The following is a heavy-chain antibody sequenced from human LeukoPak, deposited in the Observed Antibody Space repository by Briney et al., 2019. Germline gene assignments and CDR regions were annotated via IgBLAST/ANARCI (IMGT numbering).Heavy chain of an antibody. J-gene: IGHJ4*02. Sequence: GGSLRLSCAASGFTVTGAYISWVRRAPGKGPEWVSIIYAAGSIYHADSVKGRFTISRDPSRNTVFLQMDSLTAEDTAFYYCARHRDGYNFWFFEYWGLGTLVTVSS. CDR3: ARHRDGYNFWFFEY. CDR1: GFTVTGAY. D-gene: IGHD5-24*01. V-gene: IGHV3-53*01. CDR2: IYAAGSI.